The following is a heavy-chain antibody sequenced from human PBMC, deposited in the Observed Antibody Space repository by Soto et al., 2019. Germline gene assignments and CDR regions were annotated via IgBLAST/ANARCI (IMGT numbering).Heavy chain of an antibody. D-gene: IGHD1-26*01. CDR2: ISSSGSTI. CDR1: GFTFSDYY. Sequence: PGGSLRLSCAASGFTFSDYYMSWIRQAPGKGLEWVSYISSSGSTIYYADSVKGRFTISRDNAKNSLYLQMNSLRAEDTAVYYCVSYTPRGLVAQTVDYWGQGNLVTVSS. J-gene: IGHJ4*02. CDR3: VSYTPRGLVAQTVDY. V-gene: IGHV3-11*01.